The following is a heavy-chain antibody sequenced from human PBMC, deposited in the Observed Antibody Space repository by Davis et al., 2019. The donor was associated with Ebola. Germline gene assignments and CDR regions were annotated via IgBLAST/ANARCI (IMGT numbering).Heavy chain of an antibody. CDR2: IYPGDSDT. CDR3: ARQEALWGVIDD. J-gene: IGHJ4*02. D-gene: IGHD3-16*01. CDR1: GYSFTSYW. Sequence: GESLKISCKGSGYSFTSYWIVWVRQMPGKGLEWMGIIYPGDSDTRYSPSFEGQVTISADRSISTAYLHWSGLKASDTAIYYCARQEALWGVIDDWGQGTLVTVSS. V-gene: IGHV5-51*01.